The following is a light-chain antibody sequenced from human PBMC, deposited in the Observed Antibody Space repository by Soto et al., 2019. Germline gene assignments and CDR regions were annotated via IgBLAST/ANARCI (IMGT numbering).Light chain of an antibody. Sequence: QSVLTQPASVSGSPGQSITISCTGTSSDVGSYNLVSWYQQHPGKAPKLMIYEGSKRPSGVSNRFSGSKSGNTASLTISGLQAEDEAGYYCCSYAGSSRVFGGGTQLTVL. CDR3: CSYAGSSRV. CDR2: EGS. J-gene: IGLJ2*01. CDR1: SSDVGSYNL. V-gene: IGLV2-23*01.